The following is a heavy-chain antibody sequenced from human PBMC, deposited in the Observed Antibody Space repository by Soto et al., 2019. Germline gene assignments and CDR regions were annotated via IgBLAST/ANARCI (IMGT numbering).Heavy chain of an antibody. V-gene: IGHV4-59*01. D-gene: IGHD3-10*01. CDR1: GGPISSYY. CDR3: ARTYYYGSGSLNYFDY. J-gene: IGHJ4*02. CDR2: IYYSGGT. Sequence: SSETLSLTCTVSGGPISSYYWSWIRQPPGKGLEWIGYIYYSGGTNYNPSLKSRVNISVDTSKNQFSLKLSSVTAADTAVYYCARTYYYGSGSLNYFDYWGQGTLVTVSS.